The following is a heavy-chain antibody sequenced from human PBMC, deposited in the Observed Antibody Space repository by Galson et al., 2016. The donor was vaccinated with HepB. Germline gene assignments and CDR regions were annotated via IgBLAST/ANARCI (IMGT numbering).Heavy chain of an antibody. V-gene: IGHV3-7*03. CDR1: GFTFTDYW. D-gene: IGHD5-18*01. CDR3: ARDKRLWLV. J-gene: IGHJ4*02. Sequence: SLRLSCAASGFTFTDYWMSWVRQAPGKWLEWVASIKQDGSEKYYVASVKGRFTISRDNAKNSLYLQLNSLRAEDTAVYYCARDKRLWLVWGQGTLVTVSS. CDR2: IKQDGSEK.